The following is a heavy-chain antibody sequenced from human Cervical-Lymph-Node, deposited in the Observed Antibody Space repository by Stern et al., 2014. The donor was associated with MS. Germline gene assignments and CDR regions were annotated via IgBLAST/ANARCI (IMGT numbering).Heavy chain of an antibody. D-gene: IGHD2-15*01. V-gene: IGHV1-69*17. CDR3: ARDSLAASDAFDI. CDR1: GGTFSSYA. CDR2: IFPIFGIG. J-gene: IGHJ3*02. Sequence: VQLVESGAEVKKPGSSLKVSCKASGGTFSSYAISWVRQTPGQGLEWMGAIFPIFGIGNYDQKFQGRVTITAEQSTSTAYLGLSSLRSEDTAVYYCARDSLAASDAFDIWGQGRMVTVSS.